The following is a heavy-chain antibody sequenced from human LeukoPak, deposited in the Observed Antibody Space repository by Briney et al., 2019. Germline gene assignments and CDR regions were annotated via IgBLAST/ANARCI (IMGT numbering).Heavy chain of an antibody. CDR3: AAFPTNYDDSSLPLAY. J-gene: IGHJ4*02. CDR1: GYTFTGYY. V-gene: IGHV1-2*02. Sequence: ASVKVSCKASGYTFTGYYMHWVRQAPGQGLEWMGWINPNSGGTNYAQKFQGRVTMTRDTTISTAYMELSRLRSDDTAVYYCAAFPTNYDDSSLPLAYWGQGTLVTVSS. CDR2: INPNSGGT. D-gene: IGHD3-22*01.